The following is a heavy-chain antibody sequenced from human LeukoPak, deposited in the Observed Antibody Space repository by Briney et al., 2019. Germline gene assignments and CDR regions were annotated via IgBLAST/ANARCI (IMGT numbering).Heavy chain of an antibody. D-gene: IGHD3-10*01. V-gene: IGHV4-34*01. J-gene: IGHJ4*02. CDR2: INHSGST. CDR3: ARGGVRYYYGSGSNPIDY. Sequence: SETLSLTCAVYGGSFSGYYWSWIRQPPGKGLEWIGEINHSGSTNYNPSLKSRVTISVDTSKNQFSLKLGSVTAADTAVYYCARGGVRYYYGSGSNPIDYWGQGTLVTVSS. CDR1: GGSFSGYY.